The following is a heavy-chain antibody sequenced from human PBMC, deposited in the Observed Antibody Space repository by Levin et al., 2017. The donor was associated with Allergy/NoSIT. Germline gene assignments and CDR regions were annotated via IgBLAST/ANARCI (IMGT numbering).Heavy chain of an antibody. CDR2: ISGNGDST. D-gene: IGHD6-6*01. CDR3: AREESIAVPGTQRRLDY. V-gene: IGHV3-64*01. CDR1: GFTFSTYS. Sequence: HPGGSLRLSCAASGFTFSTYSMHWVRQAPGKGLEYVSAISGNGDSTYYVNSVKGRFTISRDNSKNTLYLQMGSLRAEDMAVYYCAREESIAVPGTQRRLDYWGQGTLVTVSS. J-gene: IGHJ4*02.